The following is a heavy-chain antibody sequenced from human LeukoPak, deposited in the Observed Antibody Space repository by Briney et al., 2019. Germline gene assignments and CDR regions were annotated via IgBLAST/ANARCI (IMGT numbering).Heavy chain of an antibody. V-gene: IGHV3-30*04. D-gene: IGHD3-10*01. CDR2: ISFDGSNK. Sequence: GRSLRLSCAASGFTFSSYAIHWARQAPGKGLEWVALISFDGSNKYYADSVKGRFTISRDNSKNTLYLQMNSLRAEDTAVYYCARGPGAYYYGSGNSFDPWGQGTLVTVSS. CDR1: GFTFSSYA. CDR3: ARGPGAYYYGSGNSFDP. J-gene: IGHJ5*02.